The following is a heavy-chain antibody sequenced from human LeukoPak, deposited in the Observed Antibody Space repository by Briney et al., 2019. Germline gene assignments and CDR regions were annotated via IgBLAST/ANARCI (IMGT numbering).Heavy chain of an antibody. J-gene: IGHJ6*02. D-gene: IGHD3-3*01. CDR3: ARDRPSDFWSGYSIGNYYYYGMDV. CDR2: IYYSGGT. Sequence: SETLSLTCTVSGGSISSYYWSWIRQPPGKGLEWIGYIYYSGGTNYNPSLKSRVTISVDTSKNQFSLKLSSVTAADTAVYYCARDRPSDFWSGYSIGNYYYYGMDVWGQGTTVTVSS. V-gene: IGHV4-59*01. CDR1: GGSISSYY.